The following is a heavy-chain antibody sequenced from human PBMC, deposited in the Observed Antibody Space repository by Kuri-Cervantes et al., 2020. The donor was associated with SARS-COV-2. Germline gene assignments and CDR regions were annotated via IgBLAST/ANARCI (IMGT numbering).Heavy chain of an antibody. Sequence: SVKVSCKASGGTFRSYAISWVRQAPGQGLEWMGRIIPVFDTAYYANKFQGRVTINADNLTNTTYMELSSLRSDDTAVYYCARDFRGRVTIFEGSYFLCPAFDIWGQGTMVTVSS. CDR2: IIPVFDTA. CDR1: GGTFRSYA. V-gene: IGHV1-69*06. D-gene: IGHD3-3*01. CDR3: ARDFRGRVTIFEGSYFLCPAFDI. J-gene: IGHJ3*02.